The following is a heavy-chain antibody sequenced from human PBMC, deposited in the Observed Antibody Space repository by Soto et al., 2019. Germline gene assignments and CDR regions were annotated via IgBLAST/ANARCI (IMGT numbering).Heavy chain of an antibody. J-gene: IGHJ6*02. Sequence: RGSLRVAWVTSGLTFSIYGMSWVRQAPGKGLEWVSAISGSGGSTYYADSVKGRFTISRDNSKNTLYLQMNSLRAEDTAVYYCAKDLSSEVGPVDVWGQGTPVTVSS. CDR2: ISGSGGST. V-gene: IGHV3-23*01. CDR1: GLTFSIYG. CDR3: AKDLSSEVGPVDV. D-gene: IGHD1-26*01.